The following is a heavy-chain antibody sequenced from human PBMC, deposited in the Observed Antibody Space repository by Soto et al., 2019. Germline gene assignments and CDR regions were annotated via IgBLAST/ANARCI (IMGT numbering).Heavy chain of an antibody. D-gene: IGHD3-3*01. J-gene: IGHJ4*02. V-gene: IGHV3-74*01. CDR1: GFTFSSHW. CDR2: INSDGSST. CDR3: ARDSSPYYDFWSGFYTYFDY. Sequence: GGSLRLSCAVSGFTFSSHWMHWVRQAPGKGLVWVSRINSDGSSTNYADSVKGRFTISRDNAKKTLYLQMNSLRADDRAVYYWARDSSPYYDFWSGFYTYFDYWGQGALVTVSS.